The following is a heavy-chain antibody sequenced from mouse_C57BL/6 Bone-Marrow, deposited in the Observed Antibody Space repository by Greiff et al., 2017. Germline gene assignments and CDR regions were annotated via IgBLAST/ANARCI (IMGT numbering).Heavy chain of an antibody. CDR3: ARRESSWFAY. CDR1: GYTFTSYW. J-gene: IGHJ3*01. V-gene: IGHV1-61*01. CDR2: IYPSDSET. Sequence: QVQLQQPGAELVRPGSSVKLSCKASGYTFTSYWMDWVKQRPGQGLEWIGNIYPSDSETHYNQKFKDKATLTVDKSSSTAYMQLSSLTSEDSAVYCCARRESSWFAYWGQGTLVTVSA.